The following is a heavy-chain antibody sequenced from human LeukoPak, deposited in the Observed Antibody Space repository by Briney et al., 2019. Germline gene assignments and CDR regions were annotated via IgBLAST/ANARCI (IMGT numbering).Heavy chain of an antibody. V-gene: IGHV4-4*09. J-gene: IGHJ4*02. Sequence: SETLSLTCTVSNGSISSYHWSWVRQPPGKGLEWIGYILTSGTTNYNPSLKSRLTISVDTSKNQFTLKLSSVTTADTAVYYCARLRVSGSYLYYFDYWGQGTLVTVSS. CDR2: ILTSGTT. CDR1: NGSISSYH. CDR3: ARLRVSGSYLYYFDY. D-gene: IGHD1-26*01.